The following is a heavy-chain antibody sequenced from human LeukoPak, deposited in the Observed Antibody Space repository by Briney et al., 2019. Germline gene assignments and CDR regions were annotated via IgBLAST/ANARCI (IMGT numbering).Heavy chain of an antibody. J-gene: IGHJ6*02. CDR3: ARGKGDGSGYYYVMDV. CDR2: INPSGGST. Sequence: ASVKVSCKASGYTFTSYYMHWVRQAPGQGLEWMGIINPSGGSTSYAQKFQGRVTMTRDTSTSTVYMELGRLRSDDTALYYCARGKGDGSGYYYVMDVWGQGTTVTVSS. CDR1: GYTFTSYY. V-gene: IGHV1-46*01. D-gene: IGHD3-10*01.